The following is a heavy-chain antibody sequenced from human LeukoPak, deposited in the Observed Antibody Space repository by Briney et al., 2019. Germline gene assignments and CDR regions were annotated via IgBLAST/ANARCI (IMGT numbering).Heavy chain of an antibody. CDR1: GFRFSDYS. CDR2: IGIDSGNT. V-gene: IGHV3-48*01. J-gene: IGHJ4*02. D-gene: IGHD5-24*01. Sequence: GGSLRLSCAASGFRFSDYSMNWVRQAPGKGLEWISYIGIDSGNTHYADSVKGRFTNSGDKAKNSLYLQMHSLRVEDTAVYYCARDYKYAFDNWGQGTLVTVSS. CDR3: ARDYKYAFDN.